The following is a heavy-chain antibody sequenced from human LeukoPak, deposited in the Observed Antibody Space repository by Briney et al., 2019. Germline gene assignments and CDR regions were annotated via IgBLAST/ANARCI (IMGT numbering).Heavy chain of an antibody. Sequence: GGSLRLSCAASGFTFSSYAMHWVRQAPGKGLEYVSATSSNGGSTYYANSVKGRFTISRDNSKNTLYLQMGSLRAEDMAVYYCARDWRNYYGSGSYYKYWGQGTLVTVSS. CDR3: ARDWRNYYGSGSYYKY. CDR1: GFTFSSYA. CDR2: TSSNGGST. D-gene: IGHD3-10*01. J-gene: IGHJ4*02. V-gene: IGHV3-64*01.